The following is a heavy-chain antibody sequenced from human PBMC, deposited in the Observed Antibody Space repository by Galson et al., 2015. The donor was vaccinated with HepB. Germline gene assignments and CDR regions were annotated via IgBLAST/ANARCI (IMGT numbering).Heavy chain of an antibody. Sequence: SLRLSCAASGFTFSSYPMRWVRQPPGKGLEYVSAIMRNGIATFYADSVKGRFTISRDNSKNTLYLQMNSLRPEDTAIYYCLITPANWHYGNPWGQGTLVTVSS. J-gene: IGHJ5*02. CDR2: IMRNGIAT. CDR3: LITPANWHYGNP. D-gene: IGHD1-7*01. V-gene: IGHV3-64D*06. CDR1: GFTFSSYP.